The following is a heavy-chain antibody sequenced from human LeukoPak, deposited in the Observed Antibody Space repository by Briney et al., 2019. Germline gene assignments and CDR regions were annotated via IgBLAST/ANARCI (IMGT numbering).Heavy chain of an antibody. CDR2: IYYSGST. J-gene: IGHJ4*02. Sequence: PSETLSLTCTVSGGSISSSSYYWGWIRQPPGKGLEWIGSIYYSGSTYYNPSLKSRVTISVDTSKNQFSLKLSSVTAADTAVYYCARDAGVIRYGSGSYQGYWGQGTLVTVSS. CDR3: ARDAGVIRYGSGSYQGY. V-gene: IGHV4-39*07. CDR1: GGSISSSSYY. D-gene: IGHD3-10*01.